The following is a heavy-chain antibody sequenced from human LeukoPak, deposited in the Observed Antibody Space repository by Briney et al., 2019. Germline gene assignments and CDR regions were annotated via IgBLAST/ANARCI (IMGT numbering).Heavy chain of an antibody. CDR1: GGSLNSYY. CDR2: IYYLGST. D-gene: IGHD3-16*01. Sequence: PSETLSLTCTVSGGSLNSYYWTWIRQPPGRGLEWIGNIYYLGSTNYNPSLTSRVTISVDTSTNQFSLMMTSLTATDTAMYFCARVRGGTFNHYFDSWGPGTLVTVSS. CDR3: ARVRGGTFNHYFDS. J-gene: IGHJ4*02. V-gene: IGHV4-59*01.